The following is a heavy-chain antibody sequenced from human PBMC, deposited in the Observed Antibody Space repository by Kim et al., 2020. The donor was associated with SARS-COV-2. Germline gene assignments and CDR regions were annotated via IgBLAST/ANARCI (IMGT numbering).Heavy chain of an antibody. CDR2: IKQYGSEK. V-gene: IGHV3-7*01. Sequence: GGSLRLSCAASGFTFSSYWMTWVRQAPGKGLEWVANIKQYGSEKYYVDSVKGRFTISRDNAKNSLYLQMNSLRAEDTAVYYCARDSPSSTSYYYGMDVWGQGTTVTVSS. D-gene: IGHD2-2*01. J-gene: IGHJ6*02. CDR3: ARDSPSSTSYYYGMDV. CDR1: GFTFSSYW.